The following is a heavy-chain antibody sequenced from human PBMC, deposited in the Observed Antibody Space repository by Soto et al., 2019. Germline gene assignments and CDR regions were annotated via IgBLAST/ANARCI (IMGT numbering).Heavy chain of an antibody. D-gene: IGHD2-15*01. CDR1: GFTFNQYA. J-gene: IGHJ4*02. Sequence: GGSLRLSCAASGFTFNQYAMHWVRQAPGKGLEWVALISYDGSNTYYADSVKGRFTISRDNSKSTLYLQMNTLRPEDTAIYFCARDRPIYCTGGSCYSDLWGRGTLVTAPQ. CDR3: ARDRPIYCTGGSCYSDL. CDR2: ISYDGSNT. V-gene: IGHV3-30*03.